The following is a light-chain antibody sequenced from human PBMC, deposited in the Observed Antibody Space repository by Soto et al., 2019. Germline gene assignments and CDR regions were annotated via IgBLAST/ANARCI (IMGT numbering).Light chain of an antibody. CDR3: MQGTHWPMYT. J-gene: IGKJ2*01. V-gene: IGKV2-30*01. Sequence: DVVMTQSPLSLPVTLGQPASISCRSSQSLVYSDGNTYLSWFQQRPGQSPRRLIYKVSNRDSGVPDRFSGSGSGTVFTLKISRVEAEDVGVYYCMQGTHWPMYTFGQGTKLEIQ. CDR2: KVS. CDR1: QSLVYSDGNTY.